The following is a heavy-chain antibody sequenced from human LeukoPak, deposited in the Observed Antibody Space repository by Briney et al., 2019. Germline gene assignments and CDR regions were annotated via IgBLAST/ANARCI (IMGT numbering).Heavy chain of an antibody. V-gene: IGHV1-2*02. J-gene: IGHJ3*02. CDR3: ARSSGSYYGAFDI. D-gene: IGHD1-26*01. CDR1: GYTFTGYY. Sequence: ASVKVSCKASGYTFTGYYMHWVRQAPGQGLEWMGWINPNSGGTNYAQKFQGRVTMTRDTSISTAYMELSRLRSDDTAVYYCARSSGSYYGAFDIWGQRTMVTVSS. CDR2: INPNSGGT.